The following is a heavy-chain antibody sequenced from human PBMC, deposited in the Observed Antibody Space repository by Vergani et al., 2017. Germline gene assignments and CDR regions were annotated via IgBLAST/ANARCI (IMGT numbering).Heavy chain of an antibody. D-gene: IGHD4-23*01. V-gene: IGHV4-59*01. Sequence: QVQLQESGPGLVKPSETLSLTCTVSGGSISSYYWSWIRQPPGKGLEWIGYIYYSGSTNYNPYLKSRVTISVDTSKNQFSLKLSSVTAADTAVYYCARVNGGTDFDYWGQGTLVTVSS. CDR1: GGSISSYY. CDR3: ARVNGGTDFDY. J-gene: IGHJ4*02. CDR2: IYYSGST.